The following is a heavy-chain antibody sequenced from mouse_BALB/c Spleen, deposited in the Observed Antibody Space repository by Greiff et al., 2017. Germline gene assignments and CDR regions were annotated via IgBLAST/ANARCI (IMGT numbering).Heavy chain of an antibody. Sequence: QVQLQQSGAELVRPGSSVKISCKASGYAFSSYWMNWVKQRPGQGLEWIGQIYPGDGDTNYNGKFKGKATLTADKSSSTAYMQLSSLTSEDSAVYFCASGALRLRGFAYWGQGTLVTVSA. V-gene: IGHV1-80*01. D-gene: IGHD1-2*01. CDR2: IYPGDGDT. J-gene: IGHJ3*01. CDR1: GYAFSSYW. CDR3: ASGALRLRGFAY.